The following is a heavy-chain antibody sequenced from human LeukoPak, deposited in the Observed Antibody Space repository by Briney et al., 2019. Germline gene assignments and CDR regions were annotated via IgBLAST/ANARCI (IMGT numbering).Heavy chain of an antibody. D-gene: IGHD3-16*02. CDR2: INHSGST. V-gene: IGHV4-34*01. J-gene: IGHJ3*02. CDR1: GGSFSGYY. Sequence: SETLSLTCAVYGGSFSGYYWGWIRQPPGKGLEWIGEINHSGSTNYNPSLKSRVTISVDTSKNQFSLKLSSVTAADTAVYYCARRFPITYYDYVWGSYRYTDAFDIWGQGTMVTVSS. CDR3: ARRFPITYYDYVWGSYRYTDAFDI.